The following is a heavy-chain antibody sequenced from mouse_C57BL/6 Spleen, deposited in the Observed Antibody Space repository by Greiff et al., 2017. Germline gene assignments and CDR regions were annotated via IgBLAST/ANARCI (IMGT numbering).Heavy chain of an antibody. J-gene: IGHJ3*01. V-gene: IGHV5-4*01. CDR1: GFTFSSYA. CDR2: ISDGGSYT. D-gene: IGHD1-3*01. Sequence: EVKLEESGGGLVKPGGSLKLSCAASGFTFSSYAMSWVRQTPEKRLEWVATISDGGSYTYYPDNVKGRFTISRDNAKNNLYLQMSHLKSEDTAMYYCARDDNVGFAYGGQGTLVTVSA. CDR3: ARDDNVGFAY.